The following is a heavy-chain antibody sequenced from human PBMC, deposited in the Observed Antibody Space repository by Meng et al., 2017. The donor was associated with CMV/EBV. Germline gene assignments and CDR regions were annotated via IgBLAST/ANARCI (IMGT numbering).Heavy chain of an antibody. D-gene: IGHD5-12*01. Sequence: GESLKISCAASGFTFSSYWMSWVRQAPGKGLEWVANIKQDGNEKYYVDSVKGRFTISRDNAKNSLYLQMNSLRAEDTAVYYCARGVKSGYSGYDLAVYYFDYWGQGTLVTVSS. V-gene: IGHV3-7*01. CDR3: ARGVKSGYSGYDLAVYYFDY. CDR1: GFTFSSYW. J-gene: IGHJ4*02. CDR2: IKQDGNEK.